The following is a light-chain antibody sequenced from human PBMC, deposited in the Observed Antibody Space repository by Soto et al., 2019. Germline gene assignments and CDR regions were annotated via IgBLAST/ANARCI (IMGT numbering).Light chain of an antibody. V-gene: IGKV1-5*01. J-gene: IGKJ1*01. CDR2: DSS. Sequence: DIPMTQSPSTLSASVGDRVTITCRASQSINTWLAWYQQKPGKAPKLLIYDSSRLQSGVPQRFSGSGSGTEFTLTSSSLQPDDFASYSCQHYNSYSGMFGQGTKVDIK. CDR1: QSINTW. CDR3: QHYNSYSGM.